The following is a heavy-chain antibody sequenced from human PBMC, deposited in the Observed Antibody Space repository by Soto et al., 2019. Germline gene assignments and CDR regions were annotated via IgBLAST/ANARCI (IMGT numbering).Heavy chain of an antibody. CDR2: ITWNSAST. V-gene: IGHV3-9*01. J-gene: IGHJ2*01. D-gene: IGHD2-8*02. CDR3: ARRPAVTGADSWDFEL. CDR1: GFTFENHA. Sequence: EVQLVESGGGLAQPGRSLRLSCVASGFTFENHAMHWVRQAPGKGLAWVTGITWNSASTEYAGSVKGRFTISRDNAKKSLYLQMNSVRAEDPAFYYCARRPAVTGADSWDFELWGRGTLVTVSS.